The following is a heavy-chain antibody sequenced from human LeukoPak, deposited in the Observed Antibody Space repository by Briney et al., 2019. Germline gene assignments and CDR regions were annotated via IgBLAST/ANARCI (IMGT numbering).Heavy chain of an antibody. J-gene: IGHJ5*02. V-gene: IGHV6-1*01. CDR2: TYYKSKWFS. Sequence: SQTLSLTCAISGDSVSRDDTAWTWFRQSPSRGLEWLGGTYYKSKWFSDYAVSVRGRITINPDTSKNQFSLQLNSVTPEDTAVYYCARYNWNAGRWFDPWGRGSLVTVSS. CDR3: ARYNWNAGRWFDP. CDR1: GDSVSRDDTA. D-gene: IGHD1-20*01.